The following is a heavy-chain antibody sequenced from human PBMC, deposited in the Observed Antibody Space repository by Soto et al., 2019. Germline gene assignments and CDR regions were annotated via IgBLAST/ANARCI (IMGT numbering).Heavy chain of an antibody. CDR2: IYYSGST. Sequence: QVQLQESGPGLVKPSETLSLTCTVSGGSISSYYWSWIRQPPGKGLEWIGYIYYSGSTNYNPSLKSRVTISVDTSKNQFSLKLSSVTAADTAVYYCARDLGEPLPNWFDPWGQGTLVTVSS. J-gene: IGHJ5*02. V-gene: IGHV4-59*01. D-gene: IGHD2-15*01. CDR1: GGSISSYY. CDR3: ARDLGEPLPNWFDP.